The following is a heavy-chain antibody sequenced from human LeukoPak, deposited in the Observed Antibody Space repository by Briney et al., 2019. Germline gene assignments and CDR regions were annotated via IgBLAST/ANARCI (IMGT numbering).Heavy chain of an antibody. Sequence: GGSLRLSCAGSGFTFSSYSMNWVRQAPGKGLEWVSYISSSGSTIYYADSVKGRFTISRDNAKNPLYLQMNSLRAEDTAVYYCARGVRDGYPRDFDYWGQGTLVTVSS. CDR3: ARGVRDGYPRDFDY. D-gene: IGHD5-24*01. V-gene: IGHV3-48*04. CDR2: ISSSGSTI. CDR1: GFTFSSYS. J-gene: IGHJ4*02.